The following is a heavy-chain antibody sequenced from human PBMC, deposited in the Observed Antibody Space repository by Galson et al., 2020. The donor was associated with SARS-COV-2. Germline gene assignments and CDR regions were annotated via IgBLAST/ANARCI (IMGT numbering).Heavy chain of an antibody. CDR3: AREDLGGLGFDY. J-gene: IGHJ4*02. CDR2: IPYDGSNK. D-gene: IGHD3-16*01. V-gene: IGHV3-30*01. CDR1: RFTFSSYA. Sequence: GESLKISCAASRFTFSSYAMHWVRQAPGKGLEWVAVIPYDGSNKYYADSVKGRFTISRDNSKNTLYLQMNSLRAEDTAVYYCAREDLGGLGFDYWGQGTLVTVSS.